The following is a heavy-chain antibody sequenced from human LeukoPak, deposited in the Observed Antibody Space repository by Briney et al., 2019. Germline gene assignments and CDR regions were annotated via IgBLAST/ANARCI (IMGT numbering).Heavy chain of an antibody. J-gene: IGHJ4*02. V-gene: IGHV3-30-3*01. CDR3: ARESYGNYFFDY. D-gene: IGHD3-16*01. CDR2: ISYDGSNK. Sequence: GGSLRLSCAASRFTFRSFAMHWVRQAPGKGLEWVAIISYDGSNKYYADSVKGRLTISRDNSKNTLYLEMNSLRAEDTAVYYCARESYGNYFFDYWGQGTLVTVSS. CDR1: RFTFRSFA.